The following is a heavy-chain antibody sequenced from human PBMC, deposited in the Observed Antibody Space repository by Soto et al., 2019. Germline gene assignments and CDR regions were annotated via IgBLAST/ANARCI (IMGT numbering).Heavy chain of an antibody. CDR1: GYTFTSYA. J-gene: IGHJ3*02. CDR2: INAGNGNT. Sequence: QVQLVQSGAEGKKPGASVKVSCKASGYTFTSYAMHWVRQAPGQRLEWMGWINAGNGNTKYSQKFQGRVTITRDSSAITAYMELSSLRSEDTAVYYCAILLSIAARAFDIWGQGTMVTVSS. CDR3: AILLSIAARAFDI. V-gene: IGHV1-3*01. D-gene: IGHD6-6*01.